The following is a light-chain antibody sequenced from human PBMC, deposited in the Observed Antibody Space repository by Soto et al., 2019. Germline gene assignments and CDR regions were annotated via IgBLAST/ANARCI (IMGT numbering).Light chain of an antibody. V-gene: IGKV3-15*01. CDR2: GAS. Sequence: EIVMTQSPATLSVSPGERATLSCRASQSVSSNLAWYQQKPGQAPRLLIYGASTRATGIPARFSGSGSGTEFTLTISSLQSEDFAVYYCQQYNNWHTWTFGQGTKVHIK. J-gene: IGKJ1*01. CDR1: QSVSSN. CDR3: QQYNNWHTWT.